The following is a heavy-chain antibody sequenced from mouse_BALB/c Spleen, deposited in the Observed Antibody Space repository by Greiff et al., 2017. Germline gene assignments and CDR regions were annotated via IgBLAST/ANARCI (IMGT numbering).Heavy chain of an antibody. J-gene: IGHJ3*01. CDR2: ISYSGST. D-gene: IGHD4-1*01. V-gene: IGHV3-2*02. CDR1: GYSITSDYA. Sequence: EVKLQESGPGLVKPSQSLSLTCTVTGYSITSDYAWNWIRQFPGNKLEWMGYISYSGSTSYNPSLKSRISITRDTSKNQFFLQLNSVTTEDTATYYCASEGKLGLAYWGQGTLVTVSA. CDR3: ASEGKLGLAY.